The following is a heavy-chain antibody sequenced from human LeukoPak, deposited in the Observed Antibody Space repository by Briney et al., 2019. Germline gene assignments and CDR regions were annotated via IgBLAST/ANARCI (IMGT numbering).Heavy chain of an antibody. Sequence: GGSLRLSFAASGFTFSSYSMNWVRQAPGKGLEWVSSISSSSSYIYYADSVKGRFTISRDNAKNSLYLQMNSLRAEDTAVYYCARDGSGILTGYSPLDYWGQGTLVTVSS. V-gene: IGHV3-21*01. CDR1: GFTFSSYS. CDR2: ISSSSSYI. J-gene: IGHJ4*02. D-gene: IGHD3-9*01. CDR3: ARDGSGILTGYSPLDY.